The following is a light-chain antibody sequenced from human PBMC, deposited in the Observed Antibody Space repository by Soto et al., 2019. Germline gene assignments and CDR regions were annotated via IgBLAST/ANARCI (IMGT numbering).Light chain of an antibody. V-gene: IGKV3-15*01. Sequence: EIVMTQSPATLSVSPGERATLSCRASQSVSSNLAWYQQKPGQAPRLLIYGASTRATCIPDRFSGSGSGTEFTLTISSLQSQDFAVYYCQQYNNWPQTFGQGTKVEIK. CDR2: GAS. CDR1: QSVSSN. J-gene: IGKJ1*01. CDR3: QQYNNWPQT.